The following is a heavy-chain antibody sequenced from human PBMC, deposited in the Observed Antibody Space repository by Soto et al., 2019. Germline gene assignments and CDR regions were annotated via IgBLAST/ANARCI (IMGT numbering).Heavy chain of an antibody. CDR1: GFSFVDYA. V-gene: IGHV3-9*01. D-gene: IGHD3-3*01. CDR3: VKDEGVCNTISCKDAFDY. CDR2: ISWDGGYT. J-gene: IGHJ3*01. Sequence: EVQLAESGGGLVQPGRSLRLYCEASGFSFVDYAMHWVRQVPGQGLEWVSGISWDGGYTGYSDSVKGRFTISRDNAKKALYLQMNRLRVEDTALYYCVKDEGVCNTISCKDAFDYWGQGTKVTVS.